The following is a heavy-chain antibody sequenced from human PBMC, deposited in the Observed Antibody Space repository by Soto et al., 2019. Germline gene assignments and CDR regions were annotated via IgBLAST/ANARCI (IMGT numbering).Heavy chain of an antibody. CDR1: GGTFRSYT. CDR3: ARTRGGYDPKSDYYYYGMDV. J-gene: IGHJ6*02. V-gene: IGHV1-69*02. CDR2: IIPILGIA. Sequence: QVQLVQSGAEVKKPGSSVKVSCKASGGTFRSYTISWVRQAPGQGLEWMGRIIPILGIANYAQKFQGRVTITADKSTSTAYMELSSLRSEDTAVYYCARTRGGYDPKSDYYYYGMDVWGQGTTVTVSS. D-gene: IGHD5-12*01.